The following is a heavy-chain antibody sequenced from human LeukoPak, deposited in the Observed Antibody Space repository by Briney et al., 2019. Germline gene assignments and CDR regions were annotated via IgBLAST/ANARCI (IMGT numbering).Heavy chain of an antibody. CDR3: ARGQVCSGGSCYVFYYGMDV. J-gene: IGHJ6*02. D-gene: IGHD2-15*01. V-gene: IGHV3-33*01. CDR1: GFTFSSYG. CDR2: IWYDGSNK. Sequence: PGGSLRLSCAASGFTFSSYGMHWVRQAPGKGLEWVAVIWYDGSNKYYADSVKGRFTISRDNSKNTLYLQMNSLRAEDTAAYYCARGQVCSGGSCYVFYYGMDVWGQGTTVTVSS.